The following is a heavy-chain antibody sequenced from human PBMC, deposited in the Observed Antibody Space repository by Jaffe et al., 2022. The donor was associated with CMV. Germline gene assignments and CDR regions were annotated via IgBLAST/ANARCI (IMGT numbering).Heavy chain of an antibody. CDR2: ISSSSSYI. CDR3: ARDGESIAVAGTGAVDY. J-gene: IGHJ4*02. Sequence: EVQLVESGGGLVKPGGSLRLSCAASGFTFSSYSMNWVRQAPGKGLEWVSSISSSSSYIYYADSVKGRFTISRDNAKNSLYLQMNSLRAEDTAVYYCARDGESIAVAGTGAVDYWGQGTLVTVSS. D-gene: IGHD6-19*01. V-gene: IGHV3-21*01. CDR1: GFTFSSYS.